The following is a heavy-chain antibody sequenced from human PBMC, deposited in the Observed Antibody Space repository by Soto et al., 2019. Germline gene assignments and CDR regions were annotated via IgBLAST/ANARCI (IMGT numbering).Heavy chain of an antibody. CDR1: GFTFSNYG. V-gene: IGHV3-30*03. CDR3: ATDLSPPPFYDGNFDY. J-gene: IGHJ4*02. Sequence: QVHLVESGGGVVQPGSSLRPSCTASGFTFSNYGMHWGRQAPGQGLEWVAVISYDGSKKFYGDSVTGRFTISRDNSKNTVYLQMNSLRTEDTAVYYCATDLSPPPFYDGNFDYWGQGALVIVSS. CDR2: ISYDGSKK. D-gene: IGHD3-22*01.